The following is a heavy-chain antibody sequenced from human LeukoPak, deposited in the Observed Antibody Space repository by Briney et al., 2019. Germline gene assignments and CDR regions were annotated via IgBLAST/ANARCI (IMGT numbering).Heavy chain of an antibody. V-gene: IGHV3-74*01. CDR2: IQSDGTTT. CDR1: GFSFSTSW. Sequence: GGSLRLSCAASGFSFSTSWMHWVRQAPGKGLLWVSRIQSDGTTTIYADSVKGRFTISRDNAKNTLYLQMNSLRAEDTAVYYCAGWPSSSWYKVAAFGIWGQGTMVTVSS. D-gene: IGHD6-13*01. J-gene: IGHJ3*02. CDR3: AGWPSSSWYKVAAFGI.